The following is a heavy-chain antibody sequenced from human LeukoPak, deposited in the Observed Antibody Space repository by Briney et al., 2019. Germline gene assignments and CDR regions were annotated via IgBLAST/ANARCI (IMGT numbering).Heavy chain of an antibody. D-gene: IGHD5-24*01. V-gene: IGHV3-48*03. CDR1: GFTVSSYE. J-gene: IGHJ6*03. CDR3: AKEMGPSYYYMDV. CDR2: ISSSGSTI. Sequence: PGGSLRLSCAASGFTVSSYEMNWVRQAPGKGLEWVSYISSSGSTIYHADSVKGRFTISRDNDKNSLYLQMNSQRAEDGALYYCAKEMGPSYYYMDVGGKGTTVTVPS.